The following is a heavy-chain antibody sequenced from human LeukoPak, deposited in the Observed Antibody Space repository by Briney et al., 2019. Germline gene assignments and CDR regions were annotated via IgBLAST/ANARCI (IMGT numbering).Heavy chain of an antibody. J-gene: IGHJ4*02. Sequence: GGSLRLSCAASGFTFSSYAMSWVRQAPGKGLEWVSAISGSGGSTYYADSVKGRFTISRDNSKNTLYLQMNSLRAEDTAVYYCARATTPEFTFGGYYYFDYWGQGTLVTVSS. D-gene: IGHD3-16*01. V-gene: IGHV3-23*01. CDR3: ARATTPEFTFGGYYYFDY. CDR2: ISGSGGST. CDR1: GFTFSSYA.